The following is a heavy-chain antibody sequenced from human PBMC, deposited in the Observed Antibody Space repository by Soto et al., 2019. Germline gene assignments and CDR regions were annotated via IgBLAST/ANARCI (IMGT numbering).Heavy chain of an antibody. CDR3: ARSRSSSWYGGDY. CDR1: GFTFSSYA. V-gene: IGHV3-30-3*01. CDR2: ISYDGSNK. J-gene: IGHJ4*02. D-gene: IGHD6-13*01. Sequence: QVQLVESGGGVVQPGRSLRLSCAASGFTFSSYAMHWVRQAPGKGLEWVAVISYDGSNKYYADSVKGRFTISRDNSKKTLYLQMNSLRAEDTAVYYCARSRSSSWYGGDYWGQGTLVTVSS.